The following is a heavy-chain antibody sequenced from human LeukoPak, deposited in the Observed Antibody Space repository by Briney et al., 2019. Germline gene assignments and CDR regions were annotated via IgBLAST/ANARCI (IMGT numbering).Heavy chain of an antibody. CDR2: IKQDGSEK. D-gene: IGHD3-16*01. Sequence: PGGSLRLSCAGSGFLFNTNWMSWVRQAPGKGLEWVANIKQDGSEKYYVDSVKGRFTISRDNAKNSLYLQMNSLRAEDTAVYYCARDRWGHDAFDIWGQGTMVTVSS. V-gene: IGHV3-7*01. CDR3: ARDRWGHDAFDI. J-gene: IGHJ3*02. CDR1: GFLFNTNW.